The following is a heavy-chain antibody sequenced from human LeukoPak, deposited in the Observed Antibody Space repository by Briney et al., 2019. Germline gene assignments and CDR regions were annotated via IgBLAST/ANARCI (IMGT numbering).Heavy chain of an antibody. Sequence: GGSLRLSCAASGFTFSDYYMSWLRQAPGKGLEWVSYISSSGSTIYYADSVKGRSTISRDNAKNSLYLQMNSLRAEDTAVYYCARARRGYSYGYLYYYYGMDVWGQGTTVTVSS. CDR3: ARARRGYSYGYLYYYYGMDV. CDR1: GFTFSDYY. D-gene: IGHD5-18*01. J-gene: IGHJ6*02. CDR2: ISSSGSTI. V-gene: IGHV3-11*01.